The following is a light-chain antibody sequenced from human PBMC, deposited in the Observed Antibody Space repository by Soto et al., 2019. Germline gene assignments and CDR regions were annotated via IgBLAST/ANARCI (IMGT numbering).Light chain of an antibody. V-gene: IGLV2-11*01. J-gene: IGLJ2*01. CDR2: DVS. CDR3: CSYAGNHFL. CDR1: SSDVGGYNY. Sequence: QSALTQPRSVSGSPGQSVTISCTGTSSDVGGYNYVSWYQQHPGKAPKLMIYDVSQRPSGVPDRFSGSKSGNTASLTISGLQAEDEADYYCCSYAGNHFLFGGGTKVTVL.